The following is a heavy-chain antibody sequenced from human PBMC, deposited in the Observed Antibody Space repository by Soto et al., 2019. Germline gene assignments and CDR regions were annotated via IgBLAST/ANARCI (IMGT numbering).Heavy chain of an antibody. J-gene: IGHJ3*01. CDR2: MSAGGTI. D-gene: IGHD5-12*01. CDR3: AKEKSVMNSGYDAFDV. Sequence: GSLRLSCPASGFAFSSYEMDWVRQAPGKGLEWIAYMSAGGTIHYADSVKGRFPISRDNAKNSLYLEMNSLRAEDTAVYYCAKEKSVMNSGYDAFDVWGQGTMVTVSS. V-gene: IGHV3-48*03. CDR1: GFAFSSYE.